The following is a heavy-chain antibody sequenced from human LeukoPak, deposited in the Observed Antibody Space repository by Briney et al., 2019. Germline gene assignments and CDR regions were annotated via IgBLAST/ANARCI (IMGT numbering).Heavy chain of an antibody. V-gene: IGHV4-34*01. CDR3: ARGGYDILTGYPNNWFDP. CDR1: GGSFSGYY. Sequence: ASETVSLTCAVYGGSFSGYYRSWIRQPPGKGREWIGEINHSGSTNYNPSLKSRVTISVDTSKNQFSLKLSSVAAADTAVYYCARGGYDILTGYPNNWFDPWGQGTLVTVCS. CDR2: INHSGST. J-gene: IGHJ5*02. D-gene: IGHD3-9*01.